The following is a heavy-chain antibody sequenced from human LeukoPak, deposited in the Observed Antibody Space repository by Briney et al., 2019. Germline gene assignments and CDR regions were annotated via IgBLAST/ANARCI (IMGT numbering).Heavy chain of an antibody. D-gene: IGHD2-15*01. CDR1: GFTFSSYG. J-gene: IGHJ4*02. CDR2: ISYDGSTK. Sequence: GGSLRLSCAASGFTFSSYGMHWVRQAPGKGLEWVAVISYDGSTKDYADSVKGRFTISRDNSKNTVYLQMNSLRPEDTAVYYCAKPIGYCSGGSCYSFDCWGQGTLVTVSS. V-gene: IGHV3-30*18. CDR3: AKPIGYCSGGSCYSFDC.